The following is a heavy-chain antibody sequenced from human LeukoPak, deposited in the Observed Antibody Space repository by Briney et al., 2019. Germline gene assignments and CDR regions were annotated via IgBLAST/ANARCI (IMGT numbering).Heavy chain of an antibody. J-gene: IGHJ4*02. D-gene: IGHD1-14*01. V-gene: IGHV4-34*01. CDR3: ARGPDFSKSGY. CDR1: GGSFTCYY. Sequence: SGTLSLTRVDYGGSFTCYYWNWIRQPPGKGLEWIGEIHPSGSTNYNPSLQSRVTMSLDTSRNQFSLNLRSVTAADSAVYYCARGPDFSKSGYWGQRTSVTVSS. CDR2: IHPSGST.